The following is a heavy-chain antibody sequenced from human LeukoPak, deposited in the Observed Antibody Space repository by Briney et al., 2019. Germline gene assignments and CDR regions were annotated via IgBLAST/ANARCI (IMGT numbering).Heavy chain of an antibody. J-gene: IGHJ5*02. CDR1: GFTFTTYW. D-gene: IGHD1-26*01. Sequence: GGSLRLSCAASGFTFTTYWMGWVRQAPGKGLEWVANIKQDGTEKYYVDSVKGRFTISRDNAKNSLSLQMNNLRAEDTAVYYCARGGDYSGWFDPSGRGTLVTVSS. V-gene: IGHV3-7*01. CDR2: IKQDGTEK. CDR3: ARGGDYSGWFDP.